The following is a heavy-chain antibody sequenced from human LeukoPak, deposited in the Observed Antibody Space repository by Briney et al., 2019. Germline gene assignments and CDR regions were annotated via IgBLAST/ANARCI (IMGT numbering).Heavy chain of an antibody. V-gene: IGHV4-34*01. CDR1: GGSFSGYY. J-gene: IGHJ4*02. CDR3: ARGRSILAY. CDR2: INHSGGT. Sequence: PSETLSLTCAVYGGSFSGYYWSWIRQPPGKGLEWIGEINHSGGTNYNPSLKSRVTISVDTSKNQFSLKLSSVTAADTAVYYCARGRSILAYWGQGTLVTVSS. D-gene: IGHD2-15*01.